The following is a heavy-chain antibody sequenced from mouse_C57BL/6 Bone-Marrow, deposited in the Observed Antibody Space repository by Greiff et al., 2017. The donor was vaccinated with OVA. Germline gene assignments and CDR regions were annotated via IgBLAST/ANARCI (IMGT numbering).Heavy chain of an antibody. V-gene: IGHV1-69*01. J-gene: IGHJ3*01. CDR1: GYTFTSYW. CDR3: ARFDWFAY. Sequence: QVQLQQPGAELVMPGASVKLSCKASGYTFTSYWMHWVKQRPGQGLEWIGEIDPSDSYTNYNQKFKGKSTLIVDKSSSTAYMQLSSLTSEDSAVYYCARFDWFAYWGQGTLVTVSA. CDR2: IDPSDSYT.